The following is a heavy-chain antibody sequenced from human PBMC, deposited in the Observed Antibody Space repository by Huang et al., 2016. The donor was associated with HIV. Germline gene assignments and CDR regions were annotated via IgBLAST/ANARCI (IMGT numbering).Heavy chain of an antibody. Sequence: QVQLQESGRGLVKPSETLSLTCTVSGGSISSSFYYWGWIRQSPGKGLEWLGCRYDSGSTYYNPSRKSRVTISSDTSNSQFSLKLTAVTAADSAVYYCVRHRPNYDFWSGYYPYFDDWGQGTLVTVSS. J-gene: IGHJ4*02. CDR2: RYDSGST. D-gene: IGHD3-3*01. V-gene: IGHV4-39*01. CDR3: VRHRPNYDFWSGYYPYFDD. CDR1: GGSISSSFYY.